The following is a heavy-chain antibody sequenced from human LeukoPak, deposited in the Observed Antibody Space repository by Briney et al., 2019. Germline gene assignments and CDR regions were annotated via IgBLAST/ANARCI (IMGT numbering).Heavy chain of an antibody. V-gene: IGHV3-7*01. CDR1: GFTFSSYW. J-gene: IGHJ3*02. Sequence: AGGSLRLSFAASGFTFSSYWMSWVRQAPGKGLEWVANIKQDGSEKYYVDSVKGRFTISRDNAKNSLYLQMNSLRAEDTAVYYCAREGATTDFNDAFDIWGQGTMVTVSS. CDR3: AREGATTDFNDAFDI. D-gene: IGHD1-26*01. CDR2: IKQDGSEK.